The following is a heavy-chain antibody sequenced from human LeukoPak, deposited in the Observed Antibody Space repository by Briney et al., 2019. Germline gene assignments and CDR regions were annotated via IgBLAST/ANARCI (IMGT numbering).Heavy chain of an antibody. J-gene: IGHJ4*02. Sequence: SETLSITCTVSGGSLSSYYWSWIRQPPGKGLDWIGYIYYTGSVNYSPSLKSRVTISVDTSQNQFSLKLSSVTAADTAVYYCARRIVTTGDFDFWGQGTLVTVSS. V-gene: IGHV4-59*08. CDR2: IYYTGSV. D-gene: IGHD4-11*01. CDR3: ARRIVTTGDFDF. CDR1: GGSLSSYY.